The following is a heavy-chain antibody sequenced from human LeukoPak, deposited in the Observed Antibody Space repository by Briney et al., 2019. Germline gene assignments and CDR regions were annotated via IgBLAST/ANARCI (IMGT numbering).Heavy chain of an antibody. CDR2: IYHSGST. Sequence: PSETLSLTCAVSGGSISSGGYSWSWILQPPGKGLEWIGYIYHSGSTYYNPSLKSRVTISVDRSKNQFSLKLSSVTAADTAVYYCARGPAPGYFQHWGQGTLVTVSS. J-gene: IGHJ1*01. CDR3: ARGPAPGYFQH. V-gene: IGHV4-30-2*01. CDR1: GGSISSGGYS.